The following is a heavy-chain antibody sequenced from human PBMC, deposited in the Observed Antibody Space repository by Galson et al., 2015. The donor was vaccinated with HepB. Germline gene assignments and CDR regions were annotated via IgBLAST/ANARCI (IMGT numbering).Heavy chain of an antibody. D-gene: IGHD6-13*01. V-gene: IGHV3-23*01. CDR3: AVGRGDYSKGLFDY. J-gene: IGHJ4*02. CDR2: ISGSGDST. CDR1: GFTFANCA. Sequence: LRLSCAASGFTFANCAMSWVRQAPGKELEWVSTISGSGDSTYYLDSVKGRFTISRDNSKNTSYLQMNSLRPVDTAVYYCAVGRGDYSKGLFDYWGQGNLVTVSS.